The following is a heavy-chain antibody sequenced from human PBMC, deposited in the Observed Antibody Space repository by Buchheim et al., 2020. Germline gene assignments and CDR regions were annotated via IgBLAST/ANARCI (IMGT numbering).Heavy chain of an antibody. J-gene: IGHJ4*02. D-gene: IGHD3-16*02. CDR3: AGGGYTGMAH. V-gene: IGHV3-74*01. CDR2: MNNDGTIT. CDR1: GFSISNDW. Sequence: EVQLVESGGDLVQPGGSLRLSCVASGFSISNDWMHWVRQAPGKGLEWVSHMNNDGTITNYAGSVRGRFTFSRASANNTLFLQMNSLRAEDTAVYYCAGGGYTGMAHWGRGTL.